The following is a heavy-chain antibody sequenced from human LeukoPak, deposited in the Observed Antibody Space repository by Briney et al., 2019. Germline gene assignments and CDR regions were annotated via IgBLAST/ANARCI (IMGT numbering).Heavy chain of an antibody. CDR3: ARHRYSGSYYWFDP. J-gene: IGHJ5*02. CDR2: IYYSGNT. D-gene: IGHD1-26*01. V-gene: IGHV4-39*01. Sequence: SETLSLTCTVSGDSISSSSYYWGWIRQPPGKGLEWIANIYYSGNTYYNPSLESRVTISVDTSKNQFSLNVSSVTVADTAVYYCARHRYSGSYYWFDPWGQGTLVTVSS. CDR1: GDSISSSSYY.